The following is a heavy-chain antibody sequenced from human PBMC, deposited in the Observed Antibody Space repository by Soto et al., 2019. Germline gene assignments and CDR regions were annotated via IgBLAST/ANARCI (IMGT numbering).Heavy chain of an antibody. CDR2: ISPLKGRT. CDR3: AMDYGDRPEYFKH. D-gene: IGHD4-17*01. Sequence: QVQLVQSGPDLKRPGASMKVSCKASGYTFTSYGISWVRQAPGQGLEWMAWISPLKGRTQYSQKAPGRVTLSTDTSSNTAYMEMTTLRVVDTGVYYCAMDYGDRPEYFKHWGQGPLVTLS. CDR1: GYTFTSYG. V-gene: IGHV1-18*04. J-gene: IGHJ1*01.